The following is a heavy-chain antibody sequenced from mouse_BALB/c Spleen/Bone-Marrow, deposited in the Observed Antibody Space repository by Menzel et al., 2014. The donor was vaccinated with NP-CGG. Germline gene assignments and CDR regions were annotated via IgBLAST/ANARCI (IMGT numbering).Heavy chain of an antibody. J-gene: IGHJ1*01. CDR3: ANYDYGWYFDV. D-gene: IGHD2-4*01. CDR1: GFNIKDTY. Sequence: EVQLQESGAELVKPGASVKLSCTASGFNIKDTYMHWVMQRPEQGLEWIGRIDPANGNTKYDPKFQGKATITADTSSNTAYLQLSSLTSEDTAVYYCANYDYGWYFDVWGAGTTVTVSS. V-gene: IGHV14-3*02. CDR2: IDPANGNT.